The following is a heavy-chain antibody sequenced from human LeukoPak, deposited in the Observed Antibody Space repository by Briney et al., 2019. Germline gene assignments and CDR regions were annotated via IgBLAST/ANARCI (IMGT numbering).Heavy chain of an antibody. D-gene: IGHD2-21*02. CDR1: GFTVSSNS. CDR2: IYSAGST. CDR3: ARVWSGGDWLPQDYFDY. V-gene: IGHV3-53*01. J-gene: IGHJ4*02. Sequence: GGSLRLSCTVSGFTVSSNSMSWVRQAPGKGLEWVSFIYSAGSTHYADSVKGRFTISRDNAKNSLYLQMNSLRAEDTAVYYCARVWSGGDWLPQDYFDYWGQGTLVTVSS.